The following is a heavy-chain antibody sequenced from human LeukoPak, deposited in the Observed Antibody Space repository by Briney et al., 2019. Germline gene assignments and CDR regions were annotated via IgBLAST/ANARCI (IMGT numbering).Heavy chain of an antibody. CDR1: GYPFSSYA. CDR3: AKRASGSGTSLYYFDY. Sequence: GGSLRLSCAASGYPFSSYAMSWVRQAPGKGLEWVSVISNSGGSTFYADSVKGRFTISRDNYKNTLYLQMNSLRAEDTAVYYCAKRASGSGTSLYYFDYWGQGTLVTVSS. J-gene: IGHJ4*02. V-gene: IGHV3-23*01. D-gene: IGHD3-10*01. CDR2: ISNSGGST.